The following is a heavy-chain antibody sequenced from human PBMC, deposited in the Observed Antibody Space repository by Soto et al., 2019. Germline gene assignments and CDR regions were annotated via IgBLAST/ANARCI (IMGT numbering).Heavy chain of an antibody. V-gene: IGHV3-23*01. J-gene: IGHJ4*02. Sequence: PGGSLRLSCAASGFTFSSYAMSWVRQAPGKGLEWVSGISGSGGSTYYADSVKGRFTISRDNSKNTLYLQMNSLRAEDTAIYYCAKDLYSDSSQRPLCFDYWGQGTLVTVSS. CDR1: GFTFSSYA. CDR3: AKDLYSDSSQRPLCFDY. D-gene: IGHD6-6*01. CDR2: ISGSGGST.